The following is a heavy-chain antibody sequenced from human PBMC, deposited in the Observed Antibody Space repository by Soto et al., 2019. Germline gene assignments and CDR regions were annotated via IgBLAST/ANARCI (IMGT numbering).Heavy chain of an antibody. CDR1: GFTFTSSA. Sequence: GASVKVSCKASGFTFTSSAVQWVRQARGQRLEWIGWIVVGSGNTYYAQKFQERVTITRDMSTSTAYMELSSLRSEDTAVYYCAAEERDYYDSSGYPPAAWGQGTLVTVSS. CDR2: IVVGSGNT. J-gene: IGHJ5*02. V-gene: IGHV1-58*01. D-gene: IGHD3-22*01. CDR3: AAEERDYYDSSGYPPAA.